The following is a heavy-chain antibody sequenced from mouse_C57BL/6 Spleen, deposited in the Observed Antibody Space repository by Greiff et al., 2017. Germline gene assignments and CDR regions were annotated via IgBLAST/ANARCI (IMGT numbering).Heavy chain of an antibody. D-gene: IGHD2-14*01. J-gene: IGHJ4*01. CDR2: IHPNSGST. CDR3: AETGTEDAMDY. CDR1: GYTFTSYW. V-gene: IGHV1-64*01. Sequence: VKLQQPGAELVKPAASVSLTCKVSGYTFTSYWMHWVKQRPGQGLEWIGMIHPNSGSTNYNENFKSKATLTVDKSSSTAYMQRSSLTSEDSAVYYCAETGTEDAMDYWGQGTSVTVSS.